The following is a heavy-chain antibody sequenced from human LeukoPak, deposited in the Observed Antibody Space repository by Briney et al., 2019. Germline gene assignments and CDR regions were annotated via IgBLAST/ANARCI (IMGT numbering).Heavy chain of an antibody. J-gene: IGHJ4*02. D-gene: IGHD1-26*01. CDR3: ARTEYSGSYFDN. V-gene: IGHV3-74*01. Sequence: GGSLRLSCGASGFTFSSYWIHWVRQAPGKGLVWVSRINSDGSSTSYADSVKGRFTISRDNAKNTRYLQMDSLRAEDTAVYFCARTEYSGSYFDNWGQGTLVTVSS. CDR1: GFTFSSYW. CDR2: INSDGSST.